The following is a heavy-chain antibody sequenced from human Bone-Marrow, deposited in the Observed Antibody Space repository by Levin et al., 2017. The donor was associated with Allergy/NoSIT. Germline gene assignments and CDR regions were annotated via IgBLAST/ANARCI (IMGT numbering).Heavy chain of an antibody. V-gene: IGHV2-5*02. CDR2: VYWDDDI. Sequence: SGPTLVKPTQTLTLTCTFSGFSLSSRGVGVVWIRQPPGKALEWLGVVYWDDDIRYNPSLRSRLTITKDTSKNQVVLTMNNMDPVDTATYYCAHLSIFVVVTPATGSFDYWGQGILVTVSS. CDR1: GFSLSSRGVG. J-gene: IGHJ4*02. D-gene: IGHD4-23*01. CDR3: AHLSIFVVVTPATGSFDY.